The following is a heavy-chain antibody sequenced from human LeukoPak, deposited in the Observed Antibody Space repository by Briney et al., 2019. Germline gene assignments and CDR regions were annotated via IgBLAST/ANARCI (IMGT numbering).Heavy chain of an antibody. J-gene: IGHJ4*02. Sequence: PGGSLRLSCAASGFTFTTYAMNWVRQAPGKGLEWVSTINDGGGTTYYADSVKGRFTISRDNSKNTLYLEMNNLRAEDTALYYCTNQPILAGTIDYWGQGTLVTVPS. CDR3: TNQPILAGTIDY. CDR2: INDGGGTT. D-gene: IGHD3-9*01. V-gene: IGHV3-23*01. CDR1: GFTFTTYA.